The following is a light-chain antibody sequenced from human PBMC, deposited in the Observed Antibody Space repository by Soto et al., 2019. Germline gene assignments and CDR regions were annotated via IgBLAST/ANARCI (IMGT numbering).Light chain of an antibody. CDR2: EVN. Sequence: QSALTQPASVSGSPGQSITMSCTGTSSDVGGYNYVSWYQQHSGKAPKLIIHEVNNRPSGVSNRFSGSKSGNTASLTISGLQAEDEADYYCSSYTSSDTLVFGTGTKLTVL. CDR1: SSDVGGYNY. CDR3: SSYTSSDTLV. V-gene: IGLV2-14*01. J-gene: IGLJ1*01.